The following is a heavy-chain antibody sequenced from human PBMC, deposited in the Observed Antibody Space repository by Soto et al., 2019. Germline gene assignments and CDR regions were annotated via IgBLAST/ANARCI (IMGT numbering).Heavy chain of an antibody. D-gene: IGHD3-16*01. J-gene: IGHJ5*02. CDR1: GYIFTNND. CDR3: ARMATFGSLNWFDP. V-gene: IGHV1-8*01. CDR2: MNPGSGDT. Sequence: ASVKVSCKASGYIFTNNDVSWVRQATGQGLEWMGWMNPGSGDTGHAQKFQGRVTMTRDISIATAYMELSSLRSDDTAIYYCARMATFGSLNWFDPWGQGTLVTVSS.